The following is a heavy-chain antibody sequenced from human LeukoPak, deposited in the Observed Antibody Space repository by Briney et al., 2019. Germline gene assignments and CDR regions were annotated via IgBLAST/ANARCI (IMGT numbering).Heavy chain of an antibody. CDR2: FDLEDGET. J-gene: IGHJ6*02. CDR1: GYTLTELS. Sequence: GASVKVSFKVSGYTLTELSMHWVRQAPGKGLEWVGGFDLEDGETIYAQKFQGRVTMTEDTSTDTAYMELSSLRSEDTAVYYCATGGNSPQQYYYYYGMDVWGQGTTVTVSS. D-gene: IGHD1/OR15-1a*01. CDR3: ATGGNSPQQYYYYYGMDV. V-gene: IGHV1-24*01.